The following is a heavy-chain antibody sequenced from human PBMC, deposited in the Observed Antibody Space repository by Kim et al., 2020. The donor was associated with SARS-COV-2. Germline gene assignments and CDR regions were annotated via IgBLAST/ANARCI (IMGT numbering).Heavy chain of an antibody. Sequence: ASVKVSCKASGYTFTSYGISWVRQAPGQGLEWMGWISAYNGNTNYAQKLQGRVTMTTDTSTSTAYMELRSLRSDDTAVYYCAREVPYDIANWFDPWGQGTLVTVSS. D-gene: IGHD3-9*01. CDR2: ISAYNGNT. CDR3: AREVPYDIANWFDP. CDR1: GYTFTSYG. J-gene: IGHJ5*02. V-gene: IGHV1-18*01.